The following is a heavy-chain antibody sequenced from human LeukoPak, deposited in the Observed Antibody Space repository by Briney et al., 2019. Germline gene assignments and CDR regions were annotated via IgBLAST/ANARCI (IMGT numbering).Heavy chain of an antibody. CDR3: AKGSDSSGFYLDS. D-gene: IGHD3-22*01. CDR2: MRNDGSTQ. J-gene: IGHJ4*02. CDR1: GFTFRSYA. V-gene: IGHV3-30*02. Sequence: PGGSLRLSCAASGFTFRSYAMHWVRQAPGKGLEWVAYMRNDGSTQYYAEPVKGRFTISRDNSRNTLYLAMNSLRAEDSAVYHCAKGSDSSGFYLDSWGQGILVTVSS.